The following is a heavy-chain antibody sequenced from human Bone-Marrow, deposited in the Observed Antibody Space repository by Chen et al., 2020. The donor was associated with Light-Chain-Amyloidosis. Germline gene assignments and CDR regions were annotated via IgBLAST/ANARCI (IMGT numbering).Heavy chain of an antibody. CDR3: AKIYYDSSGYYFDY. Sequence: QVQLVESGGGVVQPGRSLRLSCAASGFTFSSYGMHWVRQAPGKGLEWVAVISYDGRNKYYADSVKGLFTISRDNSKNTLYLQMNSLRAEDTAVYYCAKIYYDSSGYYFDYWGQGTLVTVSS. CDR2: ISYDGRNK. CDR1: GFTFSSYG. D-gene: IGHD3-22*01. V-gene: IGHV3-30*18. J-gene: IGHJ4*02.